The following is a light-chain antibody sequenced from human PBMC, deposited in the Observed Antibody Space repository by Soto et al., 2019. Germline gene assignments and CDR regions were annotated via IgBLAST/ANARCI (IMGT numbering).Light chain of an antibody. CDR3: QHYYAFSPWT. Sequence: DIQMTQSPSALSASIGDRVTITCRASQNVSTWLAWYQQKPGKAPRSLIFDASRLESGVSSRLSGTGSGTEFTLTIHNLQADDSGTYFCQHYYAFSPWTVGQGTKVQIK. CDR2: DAS. V-gene: IGKV1-5*01. CDR1: QNVSTW. J-gene: IGKJ1*01.